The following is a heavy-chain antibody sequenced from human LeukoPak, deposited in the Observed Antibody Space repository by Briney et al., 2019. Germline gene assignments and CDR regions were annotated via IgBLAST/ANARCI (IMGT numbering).Heavy chain of an antibody. J-gene: IGHJ4*02. CDR2: ISSSGSTI. CDR1: GFTFSDYY. Sequence: GGSLRLSCAASGFTFSDYYMSWIRQAPGKGLEWVSYISSSGSTIYYADSVKGRFTISRDNAKNSLYLQMNSLRAEDTAVYYCARDPRRSSSRGGVGDYWGQGTLVTVSS. D-gene: IGHD6-13*01. CDR3: ARDPRRSSSRGGVGDY. V-gene: IGHV3-11*01.